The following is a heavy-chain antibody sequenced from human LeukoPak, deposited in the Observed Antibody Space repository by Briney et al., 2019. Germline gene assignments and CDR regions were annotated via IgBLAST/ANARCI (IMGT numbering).Heavy chain of an antibody. J-gene: IGHJ4*02. CDR2: SSISCSAR. CDR1: GFTFSSYE. CDR3: ARDNYDSSSPYYFDY. Sequence: GGSLRLSCAVSGFTFSSYEMNWVRQAPGKGLEWVSYSSISCSARFYADSVRGRFTIYRDNANNSLYLQMNSLRAEDTAVYYCARDNYDSSSPYYFDYWGQGILVTVSS. V-gene: IGHV3-48*03. D-gene: IGHD3-22*01.